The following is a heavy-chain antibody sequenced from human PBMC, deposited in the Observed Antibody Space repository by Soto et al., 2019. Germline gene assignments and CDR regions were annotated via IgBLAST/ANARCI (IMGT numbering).Heavy chain of an antibody. J-gene: IGHJ6*02. Sequence: GGSLRLSCAASGFAFSSYLMSWVRQAPGKGLEWVSGTGGSGASTFYADSVRGRFTISRDNSKSILYLQMNSLRAEDTAVYYCAKDWCLNCLKTMDVWGQGTTVTVSS. CDR3: AKDWCLNCLKTMDV. D-gene: IGHD2-8*01. CDR1: GFAFSSYL. CDR2: TGGSGAST. V-gene: IGHV3-23*01.